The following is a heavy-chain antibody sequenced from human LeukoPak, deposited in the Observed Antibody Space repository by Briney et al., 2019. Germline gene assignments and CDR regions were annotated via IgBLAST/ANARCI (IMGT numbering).Heavy chain of an antibody. D-gene: IGHD1-26*01. Sequence: PGGSLRLSCAASGFTFYNYDMSWVRQAPGKGLEWVSDISGSDDRTYYAESVKGRFTISRDNSKNTLYLQMNSLRAEDTAVYYCARDRRYYPYWGQGTLVTVSS. V-gene: IGHV3-23*01. J-gene: IGHJ4*02. CDR1: GFTFYNYD. CDR2: ISGSDDRT. CDR3: ARDRRYYPY.